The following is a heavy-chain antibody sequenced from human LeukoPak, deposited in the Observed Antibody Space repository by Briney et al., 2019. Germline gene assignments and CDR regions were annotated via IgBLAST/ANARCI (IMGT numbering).Heavy chain of an antibody. CDR3: AIGTYHTN. Sequence: GESLKISCKGSGYRFTSQWISWVRQMPGKGLGWMGRIDPSDSYTNYSPSFQGHVTISADKSISTVYLQWSSLKASDTAMYYCAIGTYHTNWGQGTLVTVSS. CDR2: IDPSDSYT. CDR1: GYRFTSQW. D-gene: IGHD1-26*01. J-gene: IGHJ4*02. V-gene: IGHV5-10-1*01.